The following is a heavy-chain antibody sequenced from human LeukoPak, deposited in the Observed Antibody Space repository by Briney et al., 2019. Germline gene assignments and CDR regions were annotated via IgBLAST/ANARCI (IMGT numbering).Heavy chain of an antibody. Sequence: ASVKVSCKASGYTFTGYFLHWVRQAPGQGLEWMGWILPNTGGTRYAQKFQGRVTVTRDTSISTAYMEVSRLTSDDTAVYYCARKGEHYGDYDYWGQGTLVTVSS. CDR1: GYTFTGYF. CDR2: ILPNTGGT. D-gene: IGHD4-17*01. J-gene: IGHJ4*02. CDR3: ARKGEHYGDYDY. V-gene: IGHV1-2*02.